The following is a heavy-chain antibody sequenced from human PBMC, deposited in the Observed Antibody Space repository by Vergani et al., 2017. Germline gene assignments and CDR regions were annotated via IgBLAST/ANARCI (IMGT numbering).Heavy chain of an antibody. V-gene: IGHV4-30-4*08. CDR2: IYYSGST. CDR3: AGGGYCSSTSCHPWGH. D-gene: IGHD2-2*01. Sequence: QVQLQESGPGLVKPSQTLSLTCTVSGGSISSGDYYWSWIRQPPGKGLEWIGYIYYSGSTYYNPSLKSRVTISVDTSKNQFSLKLSAVTAADTAVYYCAGGGYCSSTSCHPWGHWGEGTLVTVSS. CDR1: GGSISSGDYY. J-gene: IGHJ4*02.